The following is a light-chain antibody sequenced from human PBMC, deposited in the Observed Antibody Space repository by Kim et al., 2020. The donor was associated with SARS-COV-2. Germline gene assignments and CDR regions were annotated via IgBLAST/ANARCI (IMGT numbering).Light chain of an antibody. V-gene: IGKV1-39*01. J-gene: IGKJ3*01. CDR2: AAS. CDR1: QSISSH. Sequence: DIQMTQSPSTLSASVGDRVTITCRTTQSISSHLNWYQQKPGRAPKLLISAASTLQGGVPSRFSGSGSDTDFTLTISSLQPEDFATYFCQQSYITPFTFGPGTKVDIK. CDR3: QQSYITPFT.